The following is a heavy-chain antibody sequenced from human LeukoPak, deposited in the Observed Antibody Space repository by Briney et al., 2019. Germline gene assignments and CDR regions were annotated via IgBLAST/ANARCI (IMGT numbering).Heavy chain of an antibody. Sequence: ASVKVSCKASGGTFSSYAISWVRQVPGQGLEWMGRIIPILGIANYAQKFQGRVTITADKSTSTAYMELSSLRSEDTAVYYCARELGDYGDHYFDYWGQGTLVTVSS. CDR2: IIPILGIA. CDR3: ARELGDYGDHYFDY. CDR1: GGTFSSYA. J-gene: IGHJ4*02. V-gene: IGHV1-69*04. D-gene: IGHD4-17*01.